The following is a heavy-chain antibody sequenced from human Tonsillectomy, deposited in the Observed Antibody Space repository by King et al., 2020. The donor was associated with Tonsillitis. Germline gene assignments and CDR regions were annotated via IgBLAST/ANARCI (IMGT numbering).Heavy chain of an antibody. V-gene: IGHV1-24*01. D-gene: IGHD6-13*01. Sequence: QLVQSGAEVRTPGASVKVSCMVSGYTLTELSMHWVRQAPGKGLEWMGGFDPEYGKTIYAQKFQGRVTMTEDTSSDTAYMELSSLRSEDTAVYFCATDLAAAGRRDYYSGMAVWGQGATVTVSS. CDR3: ATDLAAAGRRDYYSGMAV. CDR1: GYTLTELS. CDR2: FDPEYGKT. J-gene: IGHJ6*02.